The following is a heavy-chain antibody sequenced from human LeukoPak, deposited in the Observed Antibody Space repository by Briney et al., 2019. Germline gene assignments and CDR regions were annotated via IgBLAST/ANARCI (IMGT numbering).Heavy chain of an antibody. CDR2: MNPVSGKA. V-gene: IGHV1-8*02. CDR1: GYTFTGYY. D-gene: IGHD4-17*01. J-gene: IGHJ4*02. CDR3: ATDGAGDYLNH. Sequence: RASVKVSCKASGYTFTGYYMHWVRQAPGQGLEWMGWMNPVSGKAGSAQKFQGRVNMTEDTSTDTAYMELSSLSYDDTAVYYCATDGAGDYLNHWGQGTLVTVSS.